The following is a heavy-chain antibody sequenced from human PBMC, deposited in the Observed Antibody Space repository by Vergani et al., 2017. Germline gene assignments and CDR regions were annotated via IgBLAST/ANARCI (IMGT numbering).Heavy chain of an antibody. Sequence: QLLESGGGLIQPGGSLRLSCAASGFTFNSYAMTWVRQAPGKGVEWVSGINNNGGSTYYADSVKGRFTISRDNSKNTLYLQITDLRAEDTATYYCAKVCGSTSCPYGGGAFDVWGHGTMVTVSS. CDR1: GFTFNSYA. CDR3: AKVCGSTSCPYGGGAFDV. V-gene: IGHV3-23*01. D-gene: IGHD2-2*01. J-gene: IGHJ3*01. CDR2: INNNGGST.